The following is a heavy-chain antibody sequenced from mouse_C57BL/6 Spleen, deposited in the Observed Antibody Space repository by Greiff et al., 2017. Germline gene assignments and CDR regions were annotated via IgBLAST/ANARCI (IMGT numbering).Heavy chain of an antibody. Sequence: QVQLKESGPELVKPGASVKISCKASGYAFSSSWMNWVKQRPGKGLEWIGRIYPGDGDTNYNGKFKGKATLTADKSSSTAYMQLSSLTSEDSAVYFCASYGNSYAMDYWGQGTSVTVSS. D-gene: IGHD2-1*01. CDR2: IYPGDGDT. CDR3: ASYGNSYAMDY. J-gene: IGHJ4*01. V-gene: IGHV1-82*01. CDR1: GYAFSSSW.